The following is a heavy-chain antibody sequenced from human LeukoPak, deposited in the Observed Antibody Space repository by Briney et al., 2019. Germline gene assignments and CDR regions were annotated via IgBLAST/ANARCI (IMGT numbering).Heavy chain of an antibody. D-gene: IGHD6-13*01. CDR1: GFTFSSYE. CDR3: ARVGAPYSSSWDFDY. Sequence: PGGSLRLSCAASGFTFSSYEMNWVRQAPGKGLEWVSYISSSGSTIYYADSVKGRFTISRDNAKNSLYLQMSSLRAEGTAVYYCARVGAPYSSSWDFDYWGQGTLVTVSS. J-gene: IGHJ4*02. V-gene: IGHV3-48*03. CDR2: ISSSGSTI.